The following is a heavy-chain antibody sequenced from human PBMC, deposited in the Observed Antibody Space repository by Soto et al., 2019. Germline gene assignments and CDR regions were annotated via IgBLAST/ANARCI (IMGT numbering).Heavy chain of an antibody. Sequence: QVQLVESGGGVVQPGRSLRLSCAASGFTFSSYAMHWVRQAPGKGLEWVAVISYDGSNKYYADSVKGRFTISRDNSQTKLYLKMNSLRADETAVYYCARDGGSGSYYIFFDYWGQGTLVTVSS. CDR1: GFTFSSYA. CDR3: ARDGGSGSYYIFFDY. D-gene: IGHD3-10*01. V-gene: IGHV3-30-3*01. CDR2: ISYDGSNK. J-gene: IGHJ4*02.